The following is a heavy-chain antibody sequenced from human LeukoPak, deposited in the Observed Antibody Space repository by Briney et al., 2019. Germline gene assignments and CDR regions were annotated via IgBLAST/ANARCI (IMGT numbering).Heavy chain of an antibody. D-gene: IGHD3-10*01. CDR1: GGSISSGSYY. V-gene: IGHV4-61*02. CDR3: ARDLSRFGELKRAFDI. J-gene: IGHJ3*02. Sequence: PSETLSLTCTVSGGSISSGSYYWSWIRQPAGKGLEWIGRIYTSGSTNYNPSLKSRVTISVDTSKNQFSLKLSSVTAADTAVYYCARDLSRFGELKRAFDIWGQGTMVTVSS. CDR2: IYTSGST.